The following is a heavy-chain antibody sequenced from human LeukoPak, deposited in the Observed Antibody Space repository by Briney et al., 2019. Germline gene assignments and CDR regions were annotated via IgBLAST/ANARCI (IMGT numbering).Heavy chain of an antibody. D-gene: IGHD2-21*01. CDR2: IIPIFGTA. V-gene: IGHV1-69*01. CDR1: GGTFSSYA. CDR3: ARARIQFRLFEYFDY. J-gene: IGHJ4*02. Sequence: GSSVKVPCKASGGTFSSYAISWVRQAPGQGLEWMGGIIPIFGTANYAQKFQGRVTITANESTSTAYMELSSLRSEDTAVYYCARARIQFRLFEYFDYWGQGTLVTVSS.